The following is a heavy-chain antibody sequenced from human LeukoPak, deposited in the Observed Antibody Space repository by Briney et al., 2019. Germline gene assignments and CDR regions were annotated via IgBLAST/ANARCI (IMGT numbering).Heavy chain of an antibody. CDR2: INHSGST. CDR1: GGSFSGYY. Sequence: PSETLSLTCAVYGGSFSGYYWSWIRQPPGKGLEWIGEINHSGSTNYNPSLKSRVTISVDTSKNQFSLKLSSVTAADTAVYYCARAQLSGDIVVVPAAMRFRFYFDYWGQGTLVTVSS. J-gene: IGHJ4*02. V-gene: IGHV4-34*01. D-gene: IGHD2-2*01. CDR3: ARAQLSGDIVVVPAAMRFRFYFDY.